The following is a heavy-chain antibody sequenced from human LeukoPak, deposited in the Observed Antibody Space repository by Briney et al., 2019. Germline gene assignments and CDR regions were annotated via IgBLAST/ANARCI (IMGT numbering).Heavy chain of an antibody. Sequence: GGSLRLSCAASGFSFSDYGMHWVRQAPGKGLEWVAVIRYDGSNEYYADSVKGRFTISRDKSKNALSLQMNGLRVEDTAVYYCAKVMPPGRIRFYSYYMDVWGKGTTVTVS. J-gene: IGHJ6*03. CDR3: AKVMPPGRIRFYSYYMDV. V-gene: IGHV3-30*02. D-gene: IGHD2-15*01. CDR1: GFSFSDYG. CDR2: IRYDGSNE.